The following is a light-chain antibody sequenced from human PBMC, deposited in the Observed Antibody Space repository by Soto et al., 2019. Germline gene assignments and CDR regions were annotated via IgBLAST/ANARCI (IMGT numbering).Light chain of an antibody. CDR1: SSNIGVNT. Sequence: QSVVTQPPSASGTPGQGVTISCSGSSSNIGVNTVNWYQQLPGTAPKLLIYSNNQRPSGVPDRFSGSKSATSASLAISGLQSEDEADYYCAAWDDSLNGRVFGGGTKLTVL. CDR2: SNN. J-gene: IGLJ3*02. V-gene: IGLV1-44*01. CDR3: AAWDDSLNGRV.